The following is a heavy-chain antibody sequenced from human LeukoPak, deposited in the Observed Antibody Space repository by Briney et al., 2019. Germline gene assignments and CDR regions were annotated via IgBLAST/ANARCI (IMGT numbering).Heavy chain of an antibody. V-gene: IGHV4-59*05. CDR3: ARLRSPMAPDY. CDR1: GFTFSSYAMH. Sequence: GSLRLSCAASGFTFSSYAMHWVRQAPGKGLEWIGSIYYSGSTYYNPSLKSRVTISVDTSKNQFSLKLSSVTAADTAVYYCARLRSPMAPDYWGQGTLVTVSS. D-gene: IGHD3-10*01. CDR2: IYYSGST. J-gene: IGHJ4*02.